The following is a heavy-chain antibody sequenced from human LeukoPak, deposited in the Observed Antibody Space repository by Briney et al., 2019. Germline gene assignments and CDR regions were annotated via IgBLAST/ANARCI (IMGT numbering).Heavy chain of an antibody. CDR3: VRDDWGFDP. J-gene: IGHJ5*02. Sequence: PGGSLRLSCAASGFTFSAYALHWVRQAPGKGLEWVAVISYDGSNKYYADSVKGRFTISRDNSNNMLYLQMNSLRAEDTAVYYCVRDDWGFDPWGQGTLVTVSS. V-gene: IGHV3-30-3*01. CDR2: ISYDGSNK. D-gene: IGHD2-21*01. CDR1: GFTFSAYA.